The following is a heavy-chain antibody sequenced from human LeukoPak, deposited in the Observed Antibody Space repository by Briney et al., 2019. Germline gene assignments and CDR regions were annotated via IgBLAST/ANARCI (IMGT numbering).Heavy chain of an antibody. D-gene: IGHD3-9*01. CDR3: LRYFDWLKGGYWAFDI. J-gene: IGHJ3*02. V-gene: IGHV4-39*01. CDR1: GGSISSSSYY. Sequence: SETLSLTCTVSGGSISSSSYYWGWIRQPRGKGLEWIGSIYYSGSTYYNPSLKSRVTISVDTSKNQFSLKLSSVTAADTAVYYCLRYFDWLKGGYWAFDIWGQGTMVTVSS. CDR2: IYYSGST.